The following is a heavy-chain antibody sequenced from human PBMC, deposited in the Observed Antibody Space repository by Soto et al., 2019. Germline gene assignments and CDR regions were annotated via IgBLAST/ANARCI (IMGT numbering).Heavy chain of an antibody. CDR3: AIRIAGADAGVYYGMDD. CDR2: IVPIFGTA. J-gene: IGHJ6*02. V-gene: IGHV1-69*01. D-gene: IGHD7-27*01. Sequence: QVQLVQSGAEVKKPGSSVKVSCKASGGTFSSYAISWVRQAPGQGLEWMGGIVPIFGTANYAQKFQGRVTITGDESTSRAYMELSSLRHEDTAGYYCAIRIAGADAGVYYGMDDWGQGTTVTVSS. CDR1: GGTFSSYA.